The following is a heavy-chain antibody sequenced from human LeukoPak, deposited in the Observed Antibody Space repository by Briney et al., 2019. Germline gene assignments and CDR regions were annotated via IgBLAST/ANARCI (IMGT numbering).Heavy chain of an antibody. CDR1: GGSISSSSYY. D-gene: IGHD3-3*01. V-gene: IGHV4-39*01. J-gene: IGHJ6*03. Sequence: PSETLSLXCTVSGGSISSSSYYWGWIRQPPGKGLEWIGSIYYSGITYYNPSLKSRVTISVDTSKNQFSLKLSSVTAADTAVYYCARHLNYYDFWSGYSDRYYMDVWGKGTTVTVSS. CDR2: IYYSGIT. CDR3: ARHLNYYDFWSGYSDRYYMDV.